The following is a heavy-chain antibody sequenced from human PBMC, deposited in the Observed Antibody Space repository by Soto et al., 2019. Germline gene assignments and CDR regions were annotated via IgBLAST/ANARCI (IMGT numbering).Heavy chain of an antibody. CDR2: IYWDDDK. Sequence: SGPTMVNPTQTLTLTCTFSGFSLSTSGVGVGWIRQPPRKTLEWLALIYWDDDKRYSPSLRSRLTITKDTSKNQVVLTMTNMDPVDTATYYCAHRGYTSNRLHWGQGTLVTVSS. J-gene: IGHJ4*02. D-gene: IGHD6-13*01. CDR1: GFSLSTSGVG. V-gene: IGHV2-5*02. CDR3: AHRGYTSNRLH.